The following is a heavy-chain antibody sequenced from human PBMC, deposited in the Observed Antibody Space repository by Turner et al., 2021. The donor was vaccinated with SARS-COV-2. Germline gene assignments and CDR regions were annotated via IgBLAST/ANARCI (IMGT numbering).Heavy chain of an antibody. CDR3: ARSIVVVPAAISY. D-gene: IGHD2-2*02. CDR2: INPNSGGT. Sequence: QVQLVQSGDEVKKPGASVKVSCKASGYTFTGYYMHWVRQAPGQGLEWMGWINPNSGGTNYAQKFQGRVTMTRDMSISTAYMELSRLRSDDTAVYYCARSIVVVPAAISYWGQGTLVTVSS. CDR1: GYTFTGYY. J-gene: IGHJ4*02. V-gene: IGHV1-2*02.